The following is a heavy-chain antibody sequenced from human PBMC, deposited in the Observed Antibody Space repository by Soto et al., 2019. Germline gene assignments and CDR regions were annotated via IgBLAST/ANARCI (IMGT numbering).Heavy chain of an antibody. D-gene: IGHD6-19*01. CDR1: GYTLTELS. Sequence: ASVKVSCKVSGYTLTELSMHWVRQAPGKGLEWMGGFDPEDGETIYAQKFQGRVTMTEDTSTDTAYMELSSLRSEDTAVYYCARRGFGAVASDYWGQGTLVTVSS. J-gene: IGHJ4*02. V-gene: IGHV1-24*01. CDR2: FDPEDGET. CDR3: ARRGFGAVASDY.